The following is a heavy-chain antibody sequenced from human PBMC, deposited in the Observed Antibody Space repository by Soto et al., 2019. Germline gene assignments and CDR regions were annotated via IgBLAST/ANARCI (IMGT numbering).Heavy chain of an antibody. CDR1: GGSISSYY. Sequence: SETLSLTCTVSGGSISSYYWSWIRQPPGKGLEWIGYIYYSGSTNYNPSLKSRVTISVDTSKNQFSLKLSSVTAADTAVYYCAATWTYSSGWYPGYFDYWGQGTLVTVSS. V-gene: IGHV4-59*01. J-gene: IGHJ4*02. D-gene: IGHD6-19*01. CDR2: IYYSGST. CDR3: AATWTYSSGWYPGYFDY.